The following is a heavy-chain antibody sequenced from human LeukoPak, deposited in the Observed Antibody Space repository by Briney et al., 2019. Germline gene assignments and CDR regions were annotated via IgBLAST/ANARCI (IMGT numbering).Heavy chain of an antibody. CDR2: LSGSGDST. D-gene: IGHD3-10*01. Sequence: GGSLRLSCAASGFTFSNYAMSWVRQAPGKGLEWVSTLSGSGDSTYYADSVKGRFTISRDNSKNTLYLQMNSLRAEDTAVYYCARDSSEWFGEYLDYWGQGTLVTVSS. V-gene: IGHV3-23*01. CDR1: GFTFSNYA. J-gene: IGHJ4*02. CDR3: ARDSSEWFGEYLDY.